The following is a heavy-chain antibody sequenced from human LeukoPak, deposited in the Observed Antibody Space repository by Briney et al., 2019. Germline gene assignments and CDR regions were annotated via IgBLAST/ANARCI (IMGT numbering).Heavy chain of an antibody. CDR2: IYSSGST. V-gene: IGHV4-59*08. CDR1: GGSISSLY. Sequence: SETLSLTCTVSGGSISSLYWSWIRQPPGKGLEWIAYIYSSGSTNYNPSLKSRVTISVDTSKNQFSLKLSSVTAADTAVYYCARLWFGELLSLNWFDPWGQGTLVTVSS. CDR3: ARLWFGELLSLNWFDP. J-gene: IGHJ5*02. D-gene: IGHD3-10*01.